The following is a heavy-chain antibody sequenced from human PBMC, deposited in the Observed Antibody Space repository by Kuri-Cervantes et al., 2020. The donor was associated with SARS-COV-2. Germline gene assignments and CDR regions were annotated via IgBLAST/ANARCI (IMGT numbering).Heavy chain of an antibody. CDR3: AKTTMVQGVIISGWIDY. V-gene: IGHV3-23*01. Sequence: GESLKISCAASGFTFDDYAMHWVRQAPGKGLEWVSAISGSGGSTYYADSVKGRFTISRDNSKNTLYLQMNSLRAEDTAVYYCAKTTMVQGVIISGWIDYWGQGTLVTVSS. J-gene: IGHJ4*02. D-gene: IGHD3-10*01. CDR1: GFTFDDYA. CDR2: ISGSGGST.